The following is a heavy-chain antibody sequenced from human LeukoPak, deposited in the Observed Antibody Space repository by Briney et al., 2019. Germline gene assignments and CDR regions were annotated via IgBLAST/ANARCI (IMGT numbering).Heavy chain of an antibody. CDR2: ISGSGGNA. CDR1: GSTFNSYA. J-gene: IGHJ3*02. CDR3: AKSSRTTYVHDAFDI. D-gene: IGHD2/OR15-2a*01. Sequence: GGSLRLSCAASGSTFNSYAMSWVRQVPGKGLEYVSTISGSGGNAYYADSVKGRFTISRGNSKNTLYLQMNSLRAEDTAVYYCAKSSRTTYVHDAFDIWGQGTMVTVSS. V-gene: IGHV3-23*01.